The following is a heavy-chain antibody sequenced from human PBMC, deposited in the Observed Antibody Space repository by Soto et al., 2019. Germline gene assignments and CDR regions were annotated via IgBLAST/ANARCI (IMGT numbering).Heavy chain of an antibody. Sequence: EVQLVESGGGLVKPGGSLRLSCAASGFTFSSYSMNWVRQAPGKGLEWVSSISSSSSYIYYADSVKGRFTISRDNAKNSLYLQMNSLRAEDTAVYYCARDLRFGEFPPYFDYWGQGTLVTVSS. CDR1: GFTFSSYS. J-gene: IGHJ4*02. CDR3: ARDLRFGEFPPYFDY. CDR2: ISSSSSYI. V-gene: IGHV3-21*01. D-gene: IGHD3-10*01.